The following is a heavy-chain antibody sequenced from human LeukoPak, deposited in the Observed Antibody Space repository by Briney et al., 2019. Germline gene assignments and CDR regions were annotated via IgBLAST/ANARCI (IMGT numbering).Heavy chain of an antibody. D-gene: IGHD4-17*01. J-gene: IGHJ5*02. CDR1: GGSISSYY. CDR2: IYYSGST. CDR3: GRYSRYGDSRWFDP. Sequence: SETLSLTCTVSGGSISSYYWSWIRQPPGKGLEWIGYIYYSGSTNYNPSPKSRVTISVDTSKNQFSLKLSSVTAADTAVYYCGRYSRYGDSRWFDPWGQGTLVTVSS. V-gene: IGHV4-59*01.